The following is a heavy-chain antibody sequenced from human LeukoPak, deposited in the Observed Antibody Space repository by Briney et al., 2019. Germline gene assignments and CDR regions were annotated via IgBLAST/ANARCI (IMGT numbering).Heavy chain of an antibody. CDR3: ARESPACGEDCYFDY. CDR1: GFTFRSYA. V-gene: IGHV3-30-3*01. J-gene: IGHJ4*02. Sequence: PRRSLTLPCAASGFTFRSYAMHWVRQAPGKGLEWVAGISYDGTNKYYADSVKGRFTISRDNSKNTLYLQMNSRRTDDTAVYYCARESPACGEDCYFDYWGQGTLVTVSS. D-gene: IGHD2-21*02. CDR2: ISYDGTNK.